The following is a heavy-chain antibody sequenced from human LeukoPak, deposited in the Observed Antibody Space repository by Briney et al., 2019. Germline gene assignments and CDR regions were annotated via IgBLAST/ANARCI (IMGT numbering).Heavy chain of an antibody. D-gene: IGHD3-10*01. Sequence: GGSLRLSCAASGFTFSSYGMHWVRQALGKGLEWVAVISYDGSNKYYADSVKGRFTISRDNSKNTLYLQMNSLRAEDTAVYYCAKDPGGWFGELLYIFDYWGQGTLVTVSS. CDR3: AKDPGGWFGELLYIFDY. V-gene: IGHV3-30*18. J-gene: IGHJ4*02. CDR1: GFTFSSYG. CDR2: ISYDGSNK.